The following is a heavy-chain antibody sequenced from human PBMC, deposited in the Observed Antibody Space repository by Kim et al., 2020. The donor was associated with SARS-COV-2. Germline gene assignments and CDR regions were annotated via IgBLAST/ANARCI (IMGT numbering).Heavy chain of an antibody. J-gene: IGHJ3*01. Sequence: SETLSLTCTVSGASISSTSYYWGWIRRPPGKGLEWIGSIYYSGSTYYNPSLKSRVTLSVDTSKNQFSLKLSSVTAADTAVYYCARHINSIWGTFDVWGQGTMVTVSS. CDR3: ARHINSIWGTFDV. V-gene: IGHV4-39*01. CDR2: IYYSGST. CDR1: GASISSTSYY. D-gene: IGHD6-13*01.